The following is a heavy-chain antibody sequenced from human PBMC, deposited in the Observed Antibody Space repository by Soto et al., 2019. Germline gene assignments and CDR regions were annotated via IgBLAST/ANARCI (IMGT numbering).Heavy chain of an antibody. Sequence: SDTLSLTCAGYCVSFIGYYWSWIRQPPGKRLEWIGEINHSGSTNYNPPLKSRVTISVDTSKNQFSLKLSSVTAADTAVYYCARGAPERIHCSSTSCYRVYYYYCYMDVWGKGTTVT. CDR2: INHSGST. CDR1: CVSFIGYY. CDR3: ARGAPERIHCSSTSCYRVYYYYCYMDV. J-gene: IGHJ6*03. V-gene: IGHV4-34*01. D-gene: IGHD2-2*01.